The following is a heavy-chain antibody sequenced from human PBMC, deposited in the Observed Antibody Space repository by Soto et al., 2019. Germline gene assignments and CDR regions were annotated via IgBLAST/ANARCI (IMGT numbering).Heavy chain of an antibody. CDR2: IFHSGCP. CDR1: SGSISSSNW. V-gene: IGHV4-4*02. D-gene: IGHD1-20*01. CDR3: ARSSNDINGKMNVDH. Sequence: QVQLQESGPGLVKPSGTLSLTCAVSSGSISSSNWWSWVRQPPGKGLEWMGKIFHSGCPNANLSLKRRVTISLDKSNNEVSRKLSSVTAADTAIYYCARSSNDINGKMNVDHWGHGILVTVSS. J-gene: IGHJ4*01.